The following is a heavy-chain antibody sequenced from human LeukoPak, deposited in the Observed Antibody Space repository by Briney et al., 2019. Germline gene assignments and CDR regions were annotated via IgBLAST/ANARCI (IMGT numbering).Heavy chain of an antibody. CDR2: IDSDDDK. Sequence: RESGPAPVKPTQTLTLTCTLSAFSPTTGGLCVTWVRQPPGKALEWLARIDSDDDKYYSTSLEARLTISKDTSKNQLVLTMTSMDPVDTATYCCARMWGYNWNYIDYWGQGSLVTVSS. CDR1: AFSPTTGGLC. CDR3: ARMWGYNWNYIDY. J-gene: IGHJ4*02. D-gene: IGHD1-20*01. V-gene: IGHV2-70*11.